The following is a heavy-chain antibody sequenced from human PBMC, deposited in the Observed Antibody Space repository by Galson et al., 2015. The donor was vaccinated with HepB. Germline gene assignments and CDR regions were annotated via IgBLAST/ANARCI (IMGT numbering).Heavy chain of an antibody. D-gene: IGHD1-26*01. J-gene: IGHJ4*02. CDR2: ISSRSEYI. CDR1: GFSFSTYS. CDR3: ARRDYSGRWWYFDY. V-gene: IGHV3-21*01. Sequence: SLRLSCAASGFSFSTYSMNWVRQAPGKGLEWVSCISSRSEYIFYADSVKGRFTISRDNAKNALYLQMNSLTAEDTAVYYCARRDYSGRWWYFDYWGQGTLVTVSS.